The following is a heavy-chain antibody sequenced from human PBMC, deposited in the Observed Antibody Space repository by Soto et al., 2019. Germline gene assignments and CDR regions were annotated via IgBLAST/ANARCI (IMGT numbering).Heavy chain of an antibody. CDR1: GGSISGYY. J-gene: IGHJ3*02. Sequence: PSETLSLTCTVSGGSISGYYWSWIRQPPGKGLEWIGYIYYSGSTNYNPSLKSRVTISVDTSKNQFSLKLSSVTAADTAVYYCARRYSSAFDIWGQGTMVTV. V-gene: IGHV4-59*01. CDR3: ARRYSSAFDI. CDR2: IYYSGST. D-gene: IGHD6-13*01.